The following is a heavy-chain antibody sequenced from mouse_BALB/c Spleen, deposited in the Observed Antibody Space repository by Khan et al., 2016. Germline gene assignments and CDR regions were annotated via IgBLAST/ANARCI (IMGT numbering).Heavy chain of an antibody. CDR2: INPNNGGT. D-gene: IGHD2-3*01. J-gene: IGHJ4*01. CDR1: GYTFTDYN. CDR3: ARIYDDYYGAMDY. V-gene: IGHV1-18*01. Sequence: VQLQQSGPELVKPGASVKIPCKASGYTFTDYNMDWVKQSHGKSLEWIGDINPNNGGTVYNQRFKGKATLTVDKSSSTAYMELRSLTSEDTAVYYCARIYDDYYGAMDYWGQGTSVTVSS.